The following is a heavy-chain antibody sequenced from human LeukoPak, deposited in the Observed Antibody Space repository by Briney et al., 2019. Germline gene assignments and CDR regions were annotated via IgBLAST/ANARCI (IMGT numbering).Heavy chain of an antibody. V-gene: IGHV3-23*01. D-gene: IGHD6-19*01. CDR2: ISGDGRST. J-gene: IGHJ4*02. CDR1: GFTFNNYA. CDR3: TKDAGYSSGREFDS. Sequence: GGSLRLSCAASGFTFNNYALTWVRQAPGQGLEWVSTISGDGRSTYYADSVKGRFTNSRDNSKNTLFLQMNSLRAENTAVYYCTKDAGYSSGREFDSWGQGTLVIVSS.